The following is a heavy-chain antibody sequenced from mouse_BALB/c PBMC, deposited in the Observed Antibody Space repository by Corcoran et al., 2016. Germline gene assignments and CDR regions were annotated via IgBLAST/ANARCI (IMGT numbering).Heavy chain of an antibody. CDR3: ARSMVTAY. Sequence: EVELQQAGEEIGKPGASVKLSCTYSGFSMKDSYMHWGKQTPEQGLEWIGRIDPANGNTKYDPKFQGKATITADTSSNTAYLQLSSLTSEDTAVYYCARSMVTAYCGQGTLVTVSA. D-gene: IGHD2-1*01. CDR1: GFSMKDSY. CDR2: IDPANGNT. J-gene: IGHJ3*01. V-gene: IGHV14-3*02.